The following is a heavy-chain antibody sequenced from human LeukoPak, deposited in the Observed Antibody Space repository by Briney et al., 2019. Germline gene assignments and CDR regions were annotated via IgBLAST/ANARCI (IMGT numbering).Heavy chain of an antibody. CDR1: GGSISSYY. V-gene: IGHV4-59*01. J-gene: IGHJ4*02. CDR3: ARYYCSGGMCYFDY. D-gene: IGHD2-15*01. Sequence: SETLSLTCTVSGGSISSYYWSWIRQPPGKGLEWIGYIHYSGSTNYNPSLKSRVTISVDTSKNQFSLKLKSVSAADTAVYYCARYYCSGGMCYFDYWGQGTLVTVSS. CDR2: IHYSGST.